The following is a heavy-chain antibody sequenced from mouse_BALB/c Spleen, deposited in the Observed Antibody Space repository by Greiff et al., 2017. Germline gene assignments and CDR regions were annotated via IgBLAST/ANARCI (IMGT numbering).Heavy chain of an antibody. Sequence: QVQLQQSGAELVRPGTSVKISCKASGYTFTNYWLGWVKQRPGHGLEWIGDIYPGGGYTNYNEKFKGKATLTADTSSSTAYMQLSSLTSEDSAVYFCASEGELRRRAWFAYWGQGTLVTVSA. CDR1: GYTFTNYW. CDR3: ASEGELRRRAWFAY. J-gene: IGHJ3*01. D-gene: IGHD2-12*01. CDR2: IYPGGGYT. V-gene: IGHV1-63*02.